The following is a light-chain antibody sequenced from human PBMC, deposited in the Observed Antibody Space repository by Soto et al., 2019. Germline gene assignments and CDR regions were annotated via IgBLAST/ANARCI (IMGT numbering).Light chain of an antibody. CDR2: DDS. CDR3: QKYNIYPET. J-gene: IGKJ1*01. CDR1: QSISSW. V-gene: IGKV1-5*01. Sequence: IPITQSPYTLSASIGDSVTITCRASQSISSWLAWYQQKTGKATKILIYDDSSLESGVPSRFSGIGSGTEFTLTISSLQPDEFATYYCQKYNIYPETFGQRFRVDVK.